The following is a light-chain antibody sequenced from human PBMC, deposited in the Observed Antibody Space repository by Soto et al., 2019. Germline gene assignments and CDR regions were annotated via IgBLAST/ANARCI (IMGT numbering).Light chain of an antibody. V-gene: IGLV2-14*01. J-gene: IGLJ2*01. CDR1: SSDVGVYNY. CDR2: EVN. Sequence: QSVLTQPASVSGSPGQSITISCTGTSSDVGVYNYVSWYQQHPGKAPKLMIYEVNNRPSGVSNRFSGSKSGNTASLTISGLQAEDEADYYCSSYTSSNRIFGGGTKVTVL. CDR3: SSYTSSNRI.